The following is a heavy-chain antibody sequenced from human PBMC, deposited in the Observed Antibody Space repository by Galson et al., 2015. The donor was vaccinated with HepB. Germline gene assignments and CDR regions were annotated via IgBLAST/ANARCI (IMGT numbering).Heavy chain of an antibody. CDR1: GFTFSTYV. CDR2: ISYDGSNK. D-gene: IGHD3-10*01. J-gene: IGHJ4*02. V-gene: IGHV3-30*04. Sequence: SLRLSCAASGFTFSTYVMHWVRQAPGKGLEWVALISYDGSNKYYTDSVKGRFTISGDNSKNTLYLQMNSLTAEDTAVYYCARPLPGGGVDYWGQGTLVTVSS. CDR3: ARPLPGGGVDY.